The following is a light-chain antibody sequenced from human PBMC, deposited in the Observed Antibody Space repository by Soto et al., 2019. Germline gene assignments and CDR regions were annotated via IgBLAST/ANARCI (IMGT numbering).Light chain of an antibody. J-gene: IGKJ1*01. Sequence: DIQMTQSPSSLSASVGDRVTITCQASQDISYYLNWYQQKPGKAPKLLIYDASSLKTGVPSRFSGSGSGTDFTFTISSLQPEDIATYYCQQYDNLPLTFGQGTKVEIK. CDR1: QDISYY. CDR2: DAS. V-gene: IGKV1-33*01. CDR3: QQYDNLPLT.